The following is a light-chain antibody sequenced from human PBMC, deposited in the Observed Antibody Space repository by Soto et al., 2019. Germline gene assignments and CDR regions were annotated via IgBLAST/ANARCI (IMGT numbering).Light chain of an antibody. Sequence: EIVLTQSPGTLSLSPGERATLSCRASQSVSSSYLAWYQQKPGQAPRLLIYGASSRATGIPDRFSGSGSGTDFTLTISRLEPEDYAVYSCQQYGSSPQTFGQGTKVDIK. J-gene: IGKJ1*01. V-gene: IGKV3-20*01. CDR2: GAS. CDR1: QSVSSSY. CDR3: QQYGSSPQT.